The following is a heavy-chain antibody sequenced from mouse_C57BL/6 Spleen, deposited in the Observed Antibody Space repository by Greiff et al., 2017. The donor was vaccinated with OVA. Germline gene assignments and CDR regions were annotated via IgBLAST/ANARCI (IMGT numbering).Heavy chain of an antibody. V-gene: IGHV2-5*01. CDR2: IWRGGST. J-gene: IGHJ4*01. CDR1: GFSLTSYG. D-gene: IGHD1-1*01. CDR3: AKNRGTGTIYAMDY. Sequence: QVQLQQSGPGLVQPSQSLSITCTVSGFSLTSYGVHWVRQSPGKGLEWLGVIWRGGSTDYNAAFMSRLSITKDNSKSQVFFKMNSLQADDTAIYYCAKNRGTGTIYAMDYWGQRTSVTVSS.